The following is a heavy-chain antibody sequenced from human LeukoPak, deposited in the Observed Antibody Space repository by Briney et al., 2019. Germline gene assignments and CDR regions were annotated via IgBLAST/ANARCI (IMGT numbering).Heavy chain of an antibody. J-gene: IGHJ4*02. D-gene: IGHD3-3*01. CDR1: GGSIRSDIYY. CDR2: IHHSGST. CDR3: ARGLKYPYDLLSH. Sequence: SQTLSLTCTVSGGSIRSDIYYWSWIRQHPGKGLEWIGYIHHSGSTFYNPSLKSRITISVDTSKYQFSLRLRSVTAADTAVYYCARGLKYPYDLLSHWGQGTLVTVSS. V-gene: IGHV4-31*03.